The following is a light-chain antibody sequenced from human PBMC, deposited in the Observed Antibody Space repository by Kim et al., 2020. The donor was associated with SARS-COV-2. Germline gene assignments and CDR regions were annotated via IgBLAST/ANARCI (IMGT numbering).Light chain of an antibody. V-gene: IGLV3-19*01. CDR1: SLRSFS. Sequence: ALGQTAEKTSQGASLRSFSASWYQQKPGQAPLLVFYGEDNRPSRIPGRFAGSTSGDTASLVITGAQAEDEADYYCHSRDSNGDHYVFGAGTKVTVL. CDR2: GED. CDR3: HSRDSNGDHYV. J-gene: IGLJ1*01.